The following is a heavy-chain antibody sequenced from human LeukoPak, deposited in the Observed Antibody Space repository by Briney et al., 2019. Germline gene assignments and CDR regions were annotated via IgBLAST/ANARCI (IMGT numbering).Heavy chain of an antibody. CDR2: ISAYNGNT. J-gene: IGHJ4*02. Sequence: ASVKVSCKASGYTFTSYGISWVRETPGEGLGWMGWISAYNGNTNYAQKLQGRVTMTTDTSTSTAYMELRSLRSDDTAVYYCARDSSSWSSFDYWGQGTLVTVSS. CDR1: GYTFTSYG. V-gene: IGHV1-18*01. CDR3: ARDSSSWSSFDY. D-gene: IGHD6-13*01.